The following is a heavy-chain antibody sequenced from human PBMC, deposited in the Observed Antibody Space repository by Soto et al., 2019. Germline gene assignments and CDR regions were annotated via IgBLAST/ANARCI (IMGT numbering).Heavy chain of an antibody. Sequence: QVVESGGGLVQPGGSLRLSCAASGFAFNHYWMFWVRQAPGMGLEWVANIKEDGRERNYVDSVKGRFTISRDNAKNSLYLEMNSLRSEDTAVYYCARDRGGRSGKDVWGKGTTVTVSS. J-gene: IGHJ6*04. CDR1: GFAFNHYW. D-gene: IGHD3-16*01. V-gene: IGHV3-7*01. CDR3: ARDRGGRSGKDV. CDR2: IKEDGRER.